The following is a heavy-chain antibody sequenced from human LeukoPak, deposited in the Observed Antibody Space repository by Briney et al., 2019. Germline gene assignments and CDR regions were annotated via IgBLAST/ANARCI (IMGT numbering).Heavy chain of an antibody. CDR2: ISWSSGSR. Sequence: PGRSLRLSCAASGFTFDDYAMHWVRQAPGKGLEWVSGISWSSGSRGYADSVKGRFTISRDNAKNSLYLQMNSLRAEDMALYYCAKDMSTAMVTRGFDYWGQGTLVTVSS. CDR1: GFTFDDYA. V-gene: IGHV3-9*03. CDR3: AKDMSTAMVTRGFDY. D-gene: IGHD5-18*01. J-gene: IGHJ4*02.